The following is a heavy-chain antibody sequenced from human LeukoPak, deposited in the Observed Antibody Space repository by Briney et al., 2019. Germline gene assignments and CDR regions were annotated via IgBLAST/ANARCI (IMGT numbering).Heavy chain of an antibody. CDR3: ARVGYDSSGYYYGFDY. CDR1: GFTFSSYS. CDR2: ISSSSSYI. Sequence: GGCLRLSCAASGFTFSSYSMNWVRQAPGKGLEWVSSISSSSSYIYYADSVKGRFTISRDNAKNSLYLQMNSLRAEDTAVYYCARVGYDSSGYYYGFDYWGQGTLVTVSS. J-gene: IGHJ4*02. V-gene: IGHV3-21*01. D-gene: IGHD3-22*01.